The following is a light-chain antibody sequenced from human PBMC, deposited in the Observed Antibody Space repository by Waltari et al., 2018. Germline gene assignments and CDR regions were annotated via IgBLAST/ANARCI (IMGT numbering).Light chain of an antibody. J-gene: IGLJ2*01. V-gene: IGLV1-51*01. Sequence: QSVLTQPPSVSAAPGPKVTISCSGISSHIGNSYVSWYYQLPGAAPKLLIYDNNARPSGIPDRFSASKSGTSATLGITGLQIGDEADYYCATWDNNLKDVVFGGGTKLTVL. CDR1: SSHIGNSY. CDR2: DNN. CDR3: ATWDNNLKDVV.